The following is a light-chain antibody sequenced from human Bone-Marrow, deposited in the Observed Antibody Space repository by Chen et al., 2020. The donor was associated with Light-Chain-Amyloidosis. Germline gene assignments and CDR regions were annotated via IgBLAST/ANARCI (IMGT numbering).Light chain of an antibody. V-gene: IGLV3-25*03. J-gene: IGLJ2*01. CDR1: DLPTKY. CDR2: RDT. CDR3: QSADSSGTYEVI. Sequence: SYELTQPPSVSVSPGQTARITCSGDDLPTKYAYWYQQKPGQAPVLVIHRDTERHSGISERFSGSSSGTTATLTISGVQAEDEADYHCQSADSSGTYEVIFGGGTKVTVL.